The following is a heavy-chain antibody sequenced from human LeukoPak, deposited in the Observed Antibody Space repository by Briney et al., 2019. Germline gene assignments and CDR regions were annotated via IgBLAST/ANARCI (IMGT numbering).Heavy chain of an antibody. D-gene: IGHD3-16*01. Sequence: SLRLSCAASGFTFDDYAMHWVRQAPGKGLEWVSGISWNSGSIGYADSVKGRFTISRDNAKNSLYLQMNSLRAEDTALYYCAKGNLYDTGAFDIWGQGTMVTVSS. CDR3: AKGNLYDTGAFDI. J-gene: IGHJ3*02. V-gene: IGHV3-9*01. CDR1: GFTFDDYA. CDR2: ISWNSGSI.